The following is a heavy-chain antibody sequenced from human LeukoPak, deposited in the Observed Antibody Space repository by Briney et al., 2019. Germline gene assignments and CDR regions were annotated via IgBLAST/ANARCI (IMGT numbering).Heavy chain of an antibody. CDR2: IRYDGSNK. V-gene: IGHV3-30*02. J-gene: IGHJ5*02. D-gene: IGHD3-10*01. CDR3: ARARKSGGITMIRGVKDRGWFDP. CDR1: GFTFTTYG. Sequence: GGSLRLSCSASGFTFTTYGMNWVRQAPGKGLEWVAFIRYDGSNKSYADSVKGRFTISRDNSKNTLYLQMNSLRAEDTAVYYCARARKSGGITMIRGVKDRGWFDPWGQGTLVTVSS.